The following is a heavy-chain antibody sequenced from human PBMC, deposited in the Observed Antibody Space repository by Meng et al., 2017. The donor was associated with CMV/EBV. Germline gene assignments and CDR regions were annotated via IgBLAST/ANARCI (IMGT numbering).Heavy chain of an antibody. CDR1: GFSLSTSGGG. D-gene: IGHD3-22*01. V-gene: IGHV2-5*02. CDR2: IYWDDDK. CDR3: AHSGYYYDSSGYRIDY. J-gene: IGHJ4*02. Sequence: QITLKESGPTLVKPTQTLTLTCPFSGFSLSTSGGGVGWIRQPPGKALEWLALIYWDDDKRYSPSLKSRLTITKDTSKNQVVLTMTNMDPVDTATYYCAHSGYYYDSSGYRIDYWGQGTLVTVAS.